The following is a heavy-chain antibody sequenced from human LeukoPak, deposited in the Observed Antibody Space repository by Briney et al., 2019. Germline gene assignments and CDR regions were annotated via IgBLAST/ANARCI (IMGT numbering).Heavy chain of an antibody. CDR3: ARGYHRGCSSGWLDP. V-gene: IGHV4-34*01. J-gene: IGHJ5*02. D-gene: IGHD6-19*01. Sequence: PSETLSLTCAVYGGSFSGYYWSWIRQPPGKGLEWIGEINHSGSTNYNPSLKSRVTISVDTSKNQFSLKLSSVTAADTAVYYCARGYHRGCSSGWLDPWDQGTLVTVSS. CDR1: GGSFSGYY. CDR2: INHSGST.